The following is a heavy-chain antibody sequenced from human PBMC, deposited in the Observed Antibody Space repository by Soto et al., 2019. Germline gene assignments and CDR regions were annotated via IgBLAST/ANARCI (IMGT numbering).Heavy chain of an antibody. CDR3: ARGRSAGYLRISYYYYMDV. D-gene: IGHD5-12*01. V-gene: IGHV4-34*01. CDR1: GGSFSGYY. J-gene: IGHJ6*03. CDR2: INHSGST. Sequence: SETLSLTCAVYGGSFSGYYWSWIRQPPGKGLEWIGEINHSGSTNYNPSLKSRVTISVDTSKNQFSLKLSSVTAADTAVYYCARGRSAGYLRISYYYYMDVWGKGTTVTVSS.